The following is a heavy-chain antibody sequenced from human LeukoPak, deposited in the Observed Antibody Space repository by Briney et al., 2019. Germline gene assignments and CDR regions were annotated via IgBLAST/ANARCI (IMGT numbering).Heavy chain of an antibody. CDR2: ISAYNGNT. CDR1: GYTFTSYG. J-gene: IGHJ3*02. Sequence: ASVKVSFKASGYTFTSYGISWVRQAPGQGLEWMGWISAYNGNTNYAQKLQGRVTMTTDTSTSTAYMELRSLRSDDTAVYYCARDIVGATYDAFDIWGQGTMVTVSS. CDR3: ARDIVGATYDAFDI. V-gene: IGHV1-18*01. D-gene: IGHD1-26*01.